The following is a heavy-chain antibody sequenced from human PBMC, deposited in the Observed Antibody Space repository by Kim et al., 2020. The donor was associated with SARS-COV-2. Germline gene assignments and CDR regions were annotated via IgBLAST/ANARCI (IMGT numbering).Heavy chain of an antibody. J-gene: IGHJ6*02. V-gene: IGHV3-48*03. D-gene: IGHD3-10*01. CDR1: GFTFSSYE. Sequence: GGSLRLSCAASGFTFSSYEMNWVRQAPGKGLEWVSYISSSGSTIYYADSVKGRFTISRDNAKNSLYLQMNSLRAEDTAVYYCARENYGSGSYYTDYYYYYGMDVWGQGTTVTVSS. CDR2: ISSSGSTI. CDR3: ARENYGSGSYYTDYYYYYGMDV.